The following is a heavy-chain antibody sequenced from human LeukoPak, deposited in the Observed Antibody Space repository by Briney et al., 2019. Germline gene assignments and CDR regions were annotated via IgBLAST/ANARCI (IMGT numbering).Heavy chain of an antibody. D-gene: IGHD1-1*01. V-gene: IGHV4-34*01. CDR3: ARASYSWTNILFDY. Sequence: SETLSLTCAVYGGSFSGYYWSWIRQPPGKGLEWIGEINHSGSTNYNPSLKSRVTISVGTSKNQFSLKLSSVTAADTAVYYCARASYSWTNILFDYWGQGTLVTVSS. CDR1: GGSFSGYY. J-gene: IGHJ4*02. CDR2: INHSGST.